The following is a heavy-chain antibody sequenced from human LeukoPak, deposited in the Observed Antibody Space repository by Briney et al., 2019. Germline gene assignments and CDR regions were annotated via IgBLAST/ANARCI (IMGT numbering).Heavy chain of an antibody. Sequence: SETLSLTCTVSGGSISSSSYYWGWIGQPPGKGLEWIGSIYYSGSTYYNPSLKSRVTISVDTSKNQFSLKLSSVTAADTAVYYCARSNYDFWSGYSRPFYFDYWGQGTLVTVSS. J-gene: IGHJ4*02. CDR2: IYYSGST. V-gene: IGHV4-39*01. D-gene: IGHD3-3*01. CDR1: GGSISSSSYY. CDR3: ARSNYDFWSGYSRPFYFDY.